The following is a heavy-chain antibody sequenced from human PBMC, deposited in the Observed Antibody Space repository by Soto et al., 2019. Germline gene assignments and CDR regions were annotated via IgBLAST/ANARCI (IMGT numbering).Heavy chain of an antibody. V-gene: IGHV3-23*01. D-gene: IGHD3-16*01. CDR1: GFTFSDYT. J-gene: IGHJ4*02. CDR2: ITTSGGST. CDR3: AAYSHKGY. Sequence: GGSLRLSCAASGFTFSDYTMSWVRQAPGKGLEWISTITTSGGSTYYADSVKGRFTISRDNSKNTLYLQMISLRAEDTAMYYCAAYSHKGYWGQGTLVTVSS.